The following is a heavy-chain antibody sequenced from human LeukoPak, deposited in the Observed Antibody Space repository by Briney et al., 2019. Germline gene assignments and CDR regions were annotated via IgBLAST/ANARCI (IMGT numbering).Heavy chain of an antibody. J-gene: IGHJ4*02. CDR1: GGSISSGGY. CDR2: IYHIGST. CDR3: ARHGSYSLAF. V-gene: IGHV4-4*02. Sequence: PSETLSLTCAVSGGSISSGGYWSWLRQPPGKGLEWIGQIYHIGSTNYNPSLESRVIMSLDKSTNQLSLRFNSVTAADTAVYYCARHGSYSLAFWGQGALVTVSS. D-gene: IGHD1-26*01.